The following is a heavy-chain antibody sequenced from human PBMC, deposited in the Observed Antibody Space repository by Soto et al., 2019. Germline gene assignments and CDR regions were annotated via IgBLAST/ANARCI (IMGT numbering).Heavy chain of an antibody. J-gene: IGHJ3*02. D-gene: IGHD2-21*01. Sequence: GGSLRLSCAASGFTFADYAMHWFRQAPGKGLEWVSGISEHGGSRGGTYSADSVKGRFTIARDNSKNTLYLQVDSLTGADTGVYYCASAKAVVIAPLGIWGQGALGTV. CDR1: GFTFADYA. CDR3: ASAKAVVIAPLGI. V-gene: IGHV3-23*01. CDR2: ISEHGGSRGGT.